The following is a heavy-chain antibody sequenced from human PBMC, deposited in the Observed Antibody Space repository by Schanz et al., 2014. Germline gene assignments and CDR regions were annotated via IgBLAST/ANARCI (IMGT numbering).Heavy chain of an antibody. D-gene: IGHD6-13*01. CDR1: GLIFSNYA. CDR3: AKSQGSSFDS. V-gene: IGHV3-23*01. CDR2: LSEGGGGT. Sequence: EVQLLESGGGLVQPGGSLKLSCAASGLIFSNYAMSWVRQAPGKGLEWVSALSEGGGGTHYADSVRGRFTISSDSSKNTLYLQMSSLRAEDTAGYYCAKSQGSSFDSWGQGTLVTVSS. J-gene: IGHJ4*02.